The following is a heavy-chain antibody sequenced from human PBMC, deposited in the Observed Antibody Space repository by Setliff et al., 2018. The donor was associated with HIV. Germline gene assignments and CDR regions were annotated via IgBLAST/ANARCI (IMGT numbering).Heavy chain of an antibody. J-gene: IGHJ4*02. CDR3: ARDRSPTVAGTFGY. Sequence: ASVKVSCKASGYTFTSYGISWVRQAPGQGLEWMGWISAYNGNTNYAQKLQGRVTMTTDTSTSTAYIELRSLRSDDTAVYYCARDRSPTVAGTFGYWGQGTLVTVSS. D-gene: IGHD6-19*01. CDR2: ISAYNGNT. V-gene: IGHV1-18*01. CDR1: GYTFTSYG.